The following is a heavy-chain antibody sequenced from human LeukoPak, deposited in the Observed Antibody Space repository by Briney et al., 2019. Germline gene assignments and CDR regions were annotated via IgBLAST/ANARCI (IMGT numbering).Heavy chain of an antibody. CDR3: AREGMYYDFWSGYYFGYFDY. V-gene: IGHV4-31*03. D-gene: IGHD3-3*01. J-gene: IGHJ4*02. CDR2: IYYSGST. CDR1: GGSISSGGYY. Sequence: PSETLSLTCTVSGGSISSGGYYWSWIRQHPGKGLEWIGYIYYSGSTYYNPSLKSRVTISVDTSKNQFSLKLSSVTAADTAVYYCAREGMYYDFWSGYYFGYFDYWGQGTLVTVSS.